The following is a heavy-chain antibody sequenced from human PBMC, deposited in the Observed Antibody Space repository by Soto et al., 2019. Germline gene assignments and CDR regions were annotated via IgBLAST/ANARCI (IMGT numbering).Heavy chain of an antibody. CDR2: ISNDGSNK. J-gene: IGHJ6*02. CDR3: TKDGRFDSDGSLYYYYYGMDV. V-gene: IGHV3-30*18. CDR1: GFTFNNYG. Sequence: GGSLRLSCAASGFTFNNYGMNWVRQAPGKGLEWVAIISNDGSNKYYIESVRGRFTISRDNSKNMLFLQMNSLRVEDTAVYFCTKDGRFDSDGSLYYYYYGMDVWGQGTTVTV. D-gene: IGHD2-15*01.